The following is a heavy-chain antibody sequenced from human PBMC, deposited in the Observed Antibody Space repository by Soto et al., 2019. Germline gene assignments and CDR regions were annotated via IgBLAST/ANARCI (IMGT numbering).Heavy chain of an antibody. CDR3: ARSVAGYNWNDVGYYYYGMDV. CDR2: INHSGST. CDR1: GGSFSGYY. V-gene: IGHV4-34*01. J-gene: IGHJ6*02. Sequence: PSETLSLTCAVYGGSFSGYYWSWIRQPPGKGLEWIGEINHSGSTNYNPSLKSRVTISVDTSKNQFPLKLSSVTAADTAVYYCARSVAGYNWNDVGYYYYGMDVWGQGTTVTAP. D-gene: IGHD1-1*01.